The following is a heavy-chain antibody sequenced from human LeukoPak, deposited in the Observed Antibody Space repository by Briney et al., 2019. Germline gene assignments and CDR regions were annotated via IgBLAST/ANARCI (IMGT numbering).Heavy chain of an antibody. CDR3: ARVSDILHIDY. Sequence: SETLSLTCTVSGGSISSYYWSWIRQPPGKGLEWIGYIYYSGSTNYNPSLKSRVTISVDTSKNQFSLKLSSVTAADTAVYYCARVSDILHIDYWGQGTLVTVSS. D-gene: IGHD3-9*01. J-gene: IGHJ4*02. V-gene: IGHV4-59*01. CDR2: IYYSGST. CDR1: GGSISSYY.